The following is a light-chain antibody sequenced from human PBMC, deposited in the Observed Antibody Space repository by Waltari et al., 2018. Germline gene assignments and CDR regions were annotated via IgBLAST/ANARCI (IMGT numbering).Light chain of an antibody. V-gene: IGKV3-20*01. J-gene: IGKJ1*01. CDR3: QHYLRLPVT. CDR1: QSVNGA. Sequence: ETVLTQFPGTVSLSPGEGATLSCRASQSVNGALAWYQQKPGQAPRLLIYHASNRATGIPDRFSGSGSGTDFSLTISRLEPEDFAVYYCQHYLRLPVTFGQGTKVEI. CDR2: HAS.